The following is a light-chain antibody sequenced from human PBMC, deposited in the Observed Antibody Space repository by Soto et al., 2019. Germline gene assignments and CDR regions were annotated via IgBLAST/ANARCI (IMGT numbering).Light chain of an antibody. Sequence: IQMTQSPSSLSASVGDGVTLTCRASHTIATYLNWYQQKPGQVPEVLIYVASRLHVGVPSRFTGSGYGTDFTLTINNLQPEDFAIYYCQQFYYYPPTFGHWTKLEV. CDR3: QQFYYYPPT. J-gene: IGKJ2*01. V-gene: IGKV1-39*01. CDR1: HTIATY. CDR2: VAS.